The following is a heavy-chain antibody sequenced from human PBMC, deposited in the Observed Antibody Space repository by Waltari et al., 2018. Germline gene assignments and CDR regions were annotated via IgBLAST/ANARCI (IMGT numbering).Heavy chain of an antibody. J-gene: IGHJ4*02. Sequence: QVQLQQWGAGLLKPSETLSLTCAVYGGSFSGYYWSWIRQPPGKGREWIGEINHSGRTNYNPSLKSRCTISVDTSKNQVSLELSSGTAADTAVYYCASQLGGWYFDYWGQGTLVTVSS. CDR1: GGSFSGYY. CDR2: INHSGRT. D-gene: IGHD6-19*01. CDR3: ASQLGGWYFDY. V-gene: IGHV4-34*01.